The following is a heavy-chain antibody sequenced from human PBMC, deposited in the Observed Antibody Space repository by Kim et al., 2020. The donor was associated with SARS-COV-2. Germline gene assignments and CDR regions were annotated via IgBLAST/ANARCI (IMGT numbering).Heavy chain of an antibody. CDR3: ARVAFVAAAGTSMDV. Sequence: SVKGRFTISRDNAKNTLYLQMNSLRAEDTAVYYCARVAFVAAAGTSMDVWGKGTTVTVSS. V-gene: IGHV3-74*01. J-gene: IGHJ6*03. D-gene: IGHD6-13*01.